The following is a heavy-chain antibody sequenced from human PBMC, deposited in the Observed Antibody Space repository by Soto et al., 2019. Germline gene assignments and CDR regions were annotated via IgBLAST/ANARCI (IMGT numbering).Heavy chain of an antibody. J-gene: IGHJ6*03. CDR3: ARADCSGGSCYSYYYYYMDV. CDR2: IYYSGST. D-gene: IGHD2-15*01. Sequence: SETLSLTXTVSGGSISSGGYYWSWIRQHPGKGLEWIGYIYYSGSTYYNPSLKSRVTISVDTSKNQFSLKLSSVTAADTAVYYCARADCSGGSCYSYYYYYMDVWGKGTTVTVSS. V-gene: IGHV4-31*03. CDR1: GGSISSGGYY.